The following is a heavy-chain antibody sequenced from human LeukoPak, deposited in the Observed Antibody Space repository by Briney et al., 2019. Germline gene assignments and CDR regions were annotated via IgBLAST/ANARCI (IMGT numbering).Heavy chain of an antibody. CDR1: GGTFSSYA. CDR3: ARDLGVVTPGTYDAFDI. CDR2: ILPIVGTG. V-gene: IGHV1-69*05. Sequence: AASVKVSCKASGGTFSSYAISWVRQAPGQGLEWMGRILPIVGTGKYAHKFQGRVTISTDESKSTVNMELSSLRSEDTAVYYCARDLGVVTPGTYDAFDIWGQGTMVTVSS. J-gene: IGHJ3*02. D-gene: IGHD4-23*01.